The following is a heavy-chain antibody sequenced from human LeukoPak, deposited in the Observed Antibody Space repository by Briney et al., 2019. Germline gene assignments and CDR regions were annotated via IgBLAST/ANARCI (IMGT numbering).Heavy chain of an antibody. CDR3: ARRIAVAGSGSYYGMDV. CDR2: IYPGDSDT. CDR1: GYSFSKYW. V-gene: IGHV5-51*01. J-gene: IGHJ6*02. Sequence: GESLKISCKGSGYSFSKYWIGWVRQMPGKGLEWMGIIYPGDSDTRYSPSLQGQVTMSADKSINTAYLQWSSLTASDTAIYYCARRIAVAGSGSYYGMDVWGQGTTVTVSS. D-gene: IGHD6-19*01.